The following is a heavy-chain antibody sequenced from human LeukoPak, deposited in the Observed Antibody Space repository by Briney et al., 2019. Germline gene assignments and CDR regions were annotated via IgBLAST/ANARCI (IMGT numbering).Heavy chain of an antibody. V-gene: IGHV1-46*01. CDR2: INPSGGST. CDR3: ARRAVTASFDY. J-gene: IGHJ4*02. D-gene: IGHD2-21*02. CDR1: GYTFTSYY. Sequence: GASVKVSCKASGYTFTSYYIHWVRQAPGQGLEWMGIINPSGGSTSYAQKFQGRVTMTRDMSTSTVYMDLSSLRSEDTAVYYCARRAVTASFDYWGQGTLVTVSS.